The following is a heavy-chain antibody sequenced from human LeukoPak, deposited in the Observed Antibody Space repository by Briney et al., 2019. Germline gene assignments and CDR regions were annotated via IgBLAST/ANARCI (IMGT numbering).Heavy chain of an antibody. D-gene: IGHD6-13*01. Sequence: GGSLRLSCAASGFTFSSYGMHWVRQAPGKGLEWVAFIAYGGSKKYYADSVKGRFTISRDNSKNTLYLEMNSLRAEDTAVYYCAKRGLAAAGTDYWGQGTLVTVSS. V-gene: IGHV3-30*02. CDR1: GFTFSSYG. CDR3: AKRGLAAAGTDY. CDR2: IAYGGSKK. J-gene: IGHJ4*02.